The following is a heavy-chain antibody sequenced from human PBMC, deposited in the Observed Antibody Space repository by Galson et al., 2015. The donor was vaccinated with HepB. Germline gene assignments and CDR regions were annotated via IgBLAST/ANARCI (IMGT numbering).Heavy chain of an antibody. Sequence: SLRLSCAASGFTFSSYWVHWVRHVPGKGLVWVSRINSDGSYITYADSVKGRFTISRDNAKNTLYLQMNSPRAEDTALYYCARTRGAAAGIFDNWGQGSLVTVSS. CDR1: GFTFSSYW. CDR3: ARTRGAAAGIFDN. V-gene: IGHV3-74*01. J-gene: IGHJ4*02. CDR2: INSDGSYI. D-gene: IGHD6-13*01.